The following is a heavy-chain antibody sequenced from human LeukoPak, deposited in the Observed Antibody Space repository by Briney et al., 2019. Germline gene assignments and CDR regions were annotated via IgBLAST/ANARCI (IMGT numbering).Heavy chain of an antibody. Sequence: GRSLRLSCAASGFTFSSYAMHWVRQAPGKGLEWVAVISYDGSNKYYADSVKGRFTISRDNSENTLYLQVNSLRAEDTAVYYCARDRVPAAKRSGSMDVWGKGTTVTVSS. J-gene: IGHJ6*04. D-gene: IGHD2-2*01. CDR2: ISYDGSNK. V-gene: IGHV3-30*04. CDR3: ARDRVPAAKRSGSMDV. CDR1: GFTFSSYA.